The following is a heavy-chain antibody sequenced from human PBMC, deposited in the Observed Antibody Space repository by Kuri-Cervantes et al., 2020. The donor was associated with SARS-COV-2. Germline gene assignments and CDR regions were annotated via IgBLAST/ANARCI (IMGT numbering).Heavy chain of an antibody. CDR2: IYPGDSDT. D-gene: IGHD6-13*01. Sequence: GESLKISCKGSGYSFTSYWISWVRQMPGKGLEWMGIIYPGDSDTRYSPSFQGQVTISADKSISTAYLQWSSLKAPDTAMYYCARQTRSGIAAAGTGMDVWGQGTTVTVSS. CDR1: GYSFTSYW. V-gene: IGHV5-51*01. J-gene: IGHJ6*02. CDR3: ARQTRSGIAAAGTGMDV.